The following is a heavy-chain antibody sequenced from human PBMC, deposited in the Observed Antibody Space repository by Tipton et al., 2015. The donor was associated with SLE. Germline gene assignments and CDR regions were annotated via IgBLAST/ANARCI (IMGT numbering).Heavy chain of an antibody. CDR1: GGSISSYY. V-gene: IGHV4-4*08. J-gene: IGHJ4*02. Sequence: TLSLTCTVSGGSISSYYWSWIRQPPGKGLEWIGYIYTSGSTNYNPSLKSRVTISVDTSKNQFSLKLSSVTAADTAVYYCATLSAGQSTTGHWGQGMLVTVSS. D-gene: IGHD4-17*01. CDR2: IYTSGST. CDR3: ATLSAGQSTTGH.